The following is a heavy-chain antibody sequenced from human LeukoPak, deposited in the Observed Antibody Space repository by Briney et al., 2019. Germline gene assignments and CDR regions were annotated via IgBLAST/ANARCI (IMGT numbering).Heavy chain of an antibody. Sequence: SEPLSLTCTFAGGSISSARYYWSWTPQPAGKGLEVIWRIYTSGSYNYNPSLKIPVTISIDTSKNQFSLKLRSVTAADTAVYYCARWEIFGGWFDPWGQGTLVTVSS. CDR1: GGSISSARYY. J-gene: IGHJ5*02. D-gene: IGHD3-10*01. CDR3: ARWEIFGGWFDP. V-gene: IGHV4-61*02. CDR2: IYTSGSY.